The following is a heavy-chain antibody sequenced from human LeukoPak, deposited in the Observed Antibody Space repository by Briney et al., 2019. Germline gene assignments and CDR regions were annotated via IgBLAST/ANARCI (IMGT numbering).Heavy chain of an antibody. J-gene: IGHJ2*01. CDR3: VRDSPYSSGWYRFFDL. Sequence: SETLALTCAVSGVAISRGGYAWNWIRQPPGKGLEWIAYIYHSGTTYYNPSLKSRLALSVDTSNNQFSLRLRSVTAADTAVYYCVRDSPYSSGWYRFFDLWGRGTLVTVTS. CDR2: IYHSGTT. V-gene: IGHV4-30-4*07. CDR1: GVAISRGGYA. D-gene: IGHD6-19*01.